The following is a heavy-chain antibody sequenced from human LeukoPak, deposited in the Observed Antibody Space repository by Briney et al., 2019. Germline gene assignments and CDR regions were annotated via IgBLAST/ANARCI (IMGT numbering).Heavy chain of an antibody. CDR1: GFTFSSYD. J-gene: IGHJ6*02. V-gene: IGHV3-13*01. D-gene: IGHD3-3*01. CDR2: IGTAGDT. CDR3: ARGGLVTPLFGGSDSVGMDV. Sequence: PGGSLRLSCAASGFTFSSYDMHWVRQATGKGLEWVSAIGTAGDTYYPGSVKGRFTISRENAKNSLYLQMNSLRAGDTAVYYCARGGLVTPLFGGSDSVGMDVWGQGTTVTVSS.